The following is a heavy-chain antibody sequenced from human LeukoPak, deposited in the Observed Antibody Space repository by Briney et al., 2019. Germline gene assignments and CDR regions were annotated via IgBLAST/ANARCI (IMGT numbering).Heavy chain of an antibody. V-gene: IGHV3-23*01. CDR1: GFTFSPYA. D-gene: IGHD6-19*01. Sequence: GGSRRLSCAAAGFTFSPYAMSWGRQAPGKGLEWVSAIGASHTAFYADSVKGRFAISRDNSKNTLYLQMDSLRAADTAIYYCAKLDSLRRGWLTPFDCWGQGVLVPVSS. J-gene: IGHJ4*02. CDR3: AKLDSLRRGWLTPFDC. CDR2: IGASHTA.